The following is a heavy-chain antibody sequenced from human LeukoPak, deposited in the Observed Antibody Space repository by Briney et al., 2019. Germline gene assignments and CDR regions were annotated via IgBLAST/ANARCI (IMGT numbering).Heavy chain of an antibody. J-gene: IGHJ4*02. D-gene: IGHD3-10*01. CDR3: ARHPHPMVRGVIDY. CDR2: IKQDGSEK. V-gene: IGHV3-7*04. CDR1: GFTFSSYW. Sequence: GGSLRLSCAASGFTFSSYWMSWVRQAPGEGLEWVANIKQDGSEKYYVDSVKGRFTISRDNAKNSLYLQMNSLRAEDTAVYYCARHPHPMVRGVIDYWGQGTLVTVSS.